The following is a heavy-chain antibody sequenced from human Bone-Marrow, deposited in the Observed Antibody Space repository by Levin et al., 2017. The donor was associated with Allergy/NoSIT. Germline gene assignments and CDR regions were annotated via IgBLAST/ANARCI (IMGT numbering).Heavy chain of an antibody. D-gene: IGHD3-22*01. CDR2: INSDGSST. Sequence: PGESLKISCAASGFAFSSYWMYWVRQAPGKGLVWVSRINSDGSSTSYADSVKGRFTISRDNAKNTLSLQINSLRAEDTAVYYCVRGYFESSTYTSVYWGQGPLITVSS. CDR1: GFAFSSYW. CDR3: VRGYFESSTYTSVY. J-gene: IGHJ4*02. V-gene: IGHV3-74*01.